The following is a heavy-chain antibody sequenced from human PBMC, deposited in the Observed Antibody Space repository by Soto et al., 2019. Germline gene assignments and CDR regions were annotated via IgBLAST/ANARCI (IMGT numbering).Heavy chain of an antibody. D-gene: IGHD3-10*01. CDR3: AAELGFGKLSVV. J-gene: IGHJ6*02. V-gene: IGHV1-69*01. CDR1: GDTFKNCV. CDR2: IIPLFGTT. Sequence: QVQVVQSGVEVRRPGSSVKVSCKASGDTFKNCVISWVRQAPGQGLEWMGGIIPLFGTTDFATRFQGRLTITTDESTTRASMELSRLRSEDTATYYCAAELGFGKLSVVWGQGTTVIVSS.